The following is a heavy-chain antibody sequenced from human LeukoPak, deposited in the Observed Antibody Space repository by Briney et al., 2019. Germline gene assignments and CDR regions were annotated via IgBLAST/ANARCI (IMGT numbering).Heavy chain of an antibody. J-gene: IGHJ4*02. V-gene: IGHV3-7*01. CDR2: IKENGNDK. Sequence: GGSLRLSCAASGFTFSTYWMNWVRQAPGKGLEWVANIKENGNDKYYVDSVKGRFTISRDNGKNSLYLQMNNLRAEDTAVYYCAKDRDWNYVIDYWGQGTLVTVSS. D-gene: IGHD1-7*01. CDR1: GFTFSTYW. CDR3: AKDRDWNYVIDY.